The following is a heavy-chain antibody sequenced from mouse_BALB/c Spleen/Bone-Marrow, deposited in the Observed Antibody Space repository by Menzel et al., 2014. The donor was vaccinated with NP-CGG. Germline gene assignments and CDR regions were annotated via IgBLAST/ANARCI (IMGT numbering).Heavy chain of an antibody. CDR3: ARPDYYGYLNY. CDR2: INPDSRTI. D-gene: IGHD1-1*01. CDR1: GFDFSRYW. V-gene: IGHV4-1*02. J-gene: IGHJ2*01. Sequence: EVNVVESGGGLVQPGGSLKLSCAASGFDFSRYWISWVRQAPGKGLEWIGEINPDSRTINYSPSLKDKFIISRDNAKNTLYLRLNKVRSEDTALYYCARPDYYGYLNYWGQGTTLTVSS.